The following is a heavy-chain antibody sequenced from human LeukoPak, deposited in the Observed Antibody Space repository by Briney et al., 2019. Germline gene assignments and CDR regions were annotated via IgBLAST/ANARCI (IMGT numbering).Heavy chain of an antibody. J-gene: IGHJ1*01. CDR2: IYYSGST. Sequence: SETLSLTCTVSGGSISSYYWSWIRQPPGKGLEWIGYIYYSGSTNYNPSLKSRVTISVDTSKNQFSLKLSSVTAADTAVYYCTRGAYYYGSGPVQHWGQGTLVTVSS. CDR3: TRGAYYYGSGPVQH. CDR1: GGSISSYY. V-gene: IGHV4-59*01. D-gene: IGHD3-10*01.